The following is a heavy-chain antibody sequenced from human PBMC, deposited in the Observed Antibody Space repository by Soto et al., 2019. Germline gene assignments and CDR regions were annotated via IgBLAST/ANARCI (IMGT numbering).Heavy chain of an antibody. CDR2: IRQGGSEK. CDR3: AREGAYGSGCYSNYFGMDV. CDR1: GFTFSSYC. J-gene: IGHJ6*02. Sequence: EVQLVESGGGLVQPGGSLRLSCAASGFTFSSYCMSWVRQAPGKGLEWVAVIRQGGSEKYYVDSMKCLFTISRDNDENTLYLQLNSVKAEDTAVYSCAREGAYGSGCYSNYFGMDVWGQGTTVTVSS. D-gene: IGHD6-19*01. V-gene: IGHV3-7*05.